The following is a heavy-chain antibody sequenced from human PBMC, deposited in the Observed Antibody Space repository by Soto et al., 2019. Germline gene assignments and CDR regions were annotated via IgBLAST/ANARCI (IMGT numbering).Heavy chain of an antibody. CDR2: TYYRSKWFN. CDR1: GDSVSSNSAA. CDR3: ARGYALDY. Sequence: QVQLQQSGPGLVEPSQTLALTCAIYGDSVSSNSAAWNWIRQSPSRGLEWLGRTYYRSKWFNDYAASVGSRIIINPDTSKNQFSLQLNSVTPEDTDVYYCARGYALDYWGQGTLVTVSS. J-gene: IGHJ4*02. D-gene: IGHD3-16*01. V-gene: IGHV6-1*01.